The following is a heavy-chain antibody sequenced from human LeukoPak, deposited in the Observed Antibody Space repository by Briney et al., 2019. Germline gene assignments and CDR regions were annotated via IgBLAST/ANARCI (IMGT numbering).Heavy chain of an antibody. V-gene: IGHV1-69*05. CDR3: ARGAYYDILTGYYGYFDY. CDR2: IIPIFGSA. Sequence: ASVTVSFKASGGTFSSYAISWVRQAPGQGLEWMGGIIPIFGSANYAQKFQGRVTITTDESTSTAYMELSSLASEDTAVYYCARGAYYDILTGYYGYFDYWGQGTLVTVSS. CDR1: GGTFSSYA. J-gene: IGHJ4*02. D-gene: IGHD3-9*01.